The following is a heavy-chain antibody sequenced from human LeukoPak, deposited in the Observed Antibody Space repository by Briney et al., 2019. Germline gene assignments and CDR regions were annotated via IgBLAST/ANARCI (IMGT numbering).Heavy chain of an antibody. V-gene: IGHV3-48*04. CDR3: ARDLDYGDYVDAFDI. J-gene: IGHJ3*02. Sequence: HAGGSLRLSCAASGFTFSSYSMNWVRQAPGKGLEWVSYISSSGSTIYYADSVKGRFTISRDNAKNSLYLQMNSLRAEDTAVYYCARDLDYGDYVDAFDIWGQGTMVTVSS. CDR2: ISSSGSTI. CDR1: GFTFSSYS. D-gene: IGHD4-17*01.